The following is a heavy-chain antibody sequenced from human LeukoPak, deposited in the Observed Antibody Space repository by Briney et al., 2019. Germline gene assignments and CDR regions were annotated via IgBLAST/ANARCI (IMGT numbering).Heavy chain of an antibody. V-gene: IGHV4-59*01. D-gene: IGHD3-9*01. CDR2: IYYSGST. Sequence: SETLSLTCTVSGGSMSSYYWSWIRQPPGKGLEWIGYIYYSGSTNYNPSLKSRVTISVDTSKNQFTLKLSSVTAADTAVYYCARCRLVIMGPNYYYYYYMDVWGKGTTVTVSS. CDR3: ARCRLVIMGPNYYYYYYMDV. J-gene: IGHJ6*03. CDR1: GGSMSSYY.